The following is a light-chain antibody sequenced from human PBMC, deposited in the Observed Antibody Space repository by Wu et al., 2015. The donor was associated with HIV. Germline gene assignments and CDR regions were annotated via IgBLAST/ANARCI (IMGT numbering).Light chain of an antibody. CDR2: DAS. V-gene: IGKV3-11*01. Sequence: EIVMTQSPATLSVSPGERGTLSCRASQSATTYLAWYQHKPGQAPRLLIYDASNRATGIPARFSGRGSGTDFTLTISSLEPEDSAVYYCQQRGNWPGVAFGPGTKVDIK. J-gene: IGKJ3*01. CDR1: QSATTY. CDR3: QQRGNWPGVA.